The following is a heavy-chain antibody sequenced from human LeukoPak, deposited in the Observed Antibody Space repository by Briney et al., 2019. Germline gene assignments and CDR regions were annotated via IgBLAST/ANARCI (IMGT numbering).Heavy chain of an antibody. CDR2: IRFDASNK. CDR1: GFTFSTYG. V-gene: IGHV3-30*02. CDR3: AKDPGYRDF. D-gene: IGHD5-18*01. Sequence: GGSLRLSCAASGFTFSTYGMHWLRQAPGKGLEWVAFIRFDASNKYYADSVKGRFSISRDNSKNTVYLQMNSLRAEDTAMYFCAKDPGYRDFWGQGTLVTVSS. J-gene: IGHJ4*02.